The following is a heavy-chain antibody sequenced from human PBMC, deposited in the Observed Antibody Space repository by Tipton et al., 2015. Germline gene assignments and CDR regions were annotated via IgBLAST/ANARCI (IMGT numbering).Heavy chain of an antibody. CDR3: AGRGRSGRWDWFDP. D-gene: IGHD6-19*01. CDR2: FFHSGNT. Sequence: TLSLTCDVSGYSISSGYYWSWIRQPPGKGLEWIGSFFHSGNTFHNPSLRSRVTISADTSKNQFSLKVTSVTAADTATYYCAGRGRSGRWDWFDPWGHGTLVTVSS. V-gene: IGHV4-38-2*01. J-gene: IGHJ5*02. CDR1: GYSISSGYY.